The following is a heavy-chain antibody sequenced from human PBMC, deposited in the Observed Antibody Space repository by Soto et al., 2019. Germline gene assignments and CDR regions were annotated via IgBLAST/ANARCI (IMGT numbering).Heavy chain of an antibody. J-gene: IGHJ6*02. V-gene: IGHV4-30-4*01. D-gene: IGHD3-3*01. CDR1: GDSISSRSYY. CDR2: IYYSGST. Sequence: SETLSLTCTVTGDSISSRSYYWSWIRQPPGKGLEWIGYIYYSGSTYYNPSLKSRVTISVDTSKNQFSLKLSSVTAADTAVYYCARGALYYDLWSGYGRGGGMDVWGQGTTVTVSS. CDR3: ARGALYYDLWSGYGRGGGMDV.